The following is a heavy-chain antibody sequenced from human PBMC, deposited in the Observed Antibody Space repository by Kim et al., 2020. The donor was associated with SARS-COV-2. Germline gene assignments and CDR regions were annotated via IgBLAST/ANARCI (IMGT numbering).Heavy chain of an antibody. J-gene: IGHJ5*02. V-gene: IGHV4-39*01. CDR3: ARPLNDSSGYLSHTWFDP. D-gene: IGHD3-22*01. CDR1: GGSISSSSYY. CDR2: IYYSGST. Sequence: SETLSLTCTVSGGSISSSSYYWGWIRQPPGKGLEWIGSIYYSGSTYYNPSLKSRVTISVDTSKNQFSLKLSSVTAADTAVYYCARPLNDSSGYLSHTWFDPWGQGTLVTVSS.